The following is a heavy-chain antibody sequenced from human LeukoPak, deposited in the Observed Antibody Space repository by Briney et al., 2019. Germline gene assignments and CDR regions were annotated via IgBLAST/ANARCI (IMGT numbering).Heavy chain of an antibody. CDR2: IRSKANSYAT. Sequence: GGSLRLSCAASGFTFSGSAMHWVRQASGKGLEWVGRIRSKANSYATAYAASVKGRFTISRDDSKNTAYLQMNSLRAEDTAVYYCAKDQVEWLQRSEFDYWGQGTLVTVSS. J-gene: IGHJ4*02. D-gene: IGHD3-3*01. CDR3: AKDQVEWLQRSEFDY. V-gene: IGHV3-73*01. CDR1: GFTFSGSA.